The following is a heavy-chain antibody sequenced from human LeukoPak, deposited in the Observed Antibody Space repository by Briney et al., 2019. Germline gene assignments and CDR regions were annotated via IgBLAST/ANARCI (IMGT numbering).Heavy chain of an antibody. J-gene: IGHJ6*03. CDR3: ARDSWNNVYYMDV. CDR1: TGSISSGSYY. D-gene: IGHD1/OR15-1a*01. V-gene: IGHV4-61*02. CDR2: IYTSGTT. Sequence: SETLSLTCTVSTGSISSGSYYGSWIRQPAGKGLEWIGRIYTSGTTNYNPSLKSRVPISEDTSKNQFSLKLSSVTAADTAVYYCARDSWNNVYYMDVWGKGTTVTVSS.